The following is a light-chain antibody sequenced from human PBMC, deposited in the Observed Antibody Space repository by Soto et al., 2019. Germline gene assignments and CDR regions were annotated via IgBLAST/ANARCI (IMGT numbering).Light chain of an antibody. CDR3: SSYTITSTRV. V-gene: IGLV2-14*01. Sequence: QSALTQPASVSGSPGQSITISCTGSSSEVGGYNYVSWYQQHPGKAPKVMIYDVSNRPSGVSNRFSGSKSGNTASLTISGLQAEDEADYYCSSYTITSTRVFGTGTKVTVL. CDR1: SSEVGGYNY. CDR2: DVS. J-gene: IGLJ1*01.